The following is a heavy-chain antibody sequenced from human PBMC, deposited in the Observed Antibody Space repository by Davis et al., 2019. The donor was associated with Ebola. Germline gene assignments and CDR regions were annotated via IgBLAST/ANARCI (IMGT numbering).Heavy chain of an antibody. CDR3: ARTSIVGTTTTASDI. CDR2: INPNDGNT. Sequence: ASVKVSCKASGYTFTNYYMHWVRQAPGQGLEWMGMINPNDGNTNYAQKVQGRVTMTTDTSTGTAYLDLRSLRSDDTAVYFCARTSIVGTTTTASDIWGQGTLVTVSS. J-gene: IGHJ3*02. CDR1: GYTFTNYY. D-gene: IGHD1-26*01. V-gene: IGHV1-46*01.